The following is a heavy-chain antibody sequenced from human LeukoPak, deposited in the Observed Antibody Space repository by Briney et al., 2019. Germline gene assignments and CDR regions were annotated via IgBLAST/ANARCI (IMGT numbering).Heavy chain of an antibody. CDR1: GYTFNGYY. J-gene: IGHJ6*03. CDR2: VNPNSGGT. V-gene: IGHV1-2*02. Sequence: VSSVTVSCKASGYTFNGYYMHWVRQAPGQGLEWMGWVNPNSGGTNYAQKFHGRVTMNSDTSISTAYMELSRMRSDDTAVYYCARDRIAYCSSTSCRAQRYYYYYYMDVWGKGTTVTVSS. D-gene: IGHD2-2*01. CDR3: ARDRIAYCSSTSCRAQRYYYYYYMDV.